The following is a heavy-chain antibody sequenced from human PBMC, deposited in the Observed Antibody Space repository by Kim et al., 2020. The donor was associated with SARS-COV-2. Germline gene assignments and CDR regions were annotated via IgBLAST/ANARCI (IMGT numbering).Heavy chain of an antibody. V-gene: IGHV3-23*01. CDR2: LSGSGGTT. J-gene: IGHJ4*02. CDR3: AKGDLGYCNSAFCRKMNFDY. CDR1: GFTFSNYA. D-gene: IGHD2-2*01. Sequence: GGSLRLSCAASGFTFSNYAMSWVRQAPGKGLEWVSGLSGSGGTTFYTDSVQGRFTISRDNSKSTLFLQMNSLRAEDTAVYYCAKGDLGYCNSAFCRKMNFDYWGQGTLVTVSS.